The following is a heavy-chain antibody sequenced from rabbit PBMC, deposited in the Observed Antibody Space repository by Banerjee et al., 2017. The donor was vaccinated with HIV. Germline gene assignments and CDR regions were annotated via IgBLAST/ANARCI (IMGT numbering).Heavy chain of an antibody. Sequence: QSLEESGGDLVKPGASLTLTCTASGFSFSSSYYMCWVRQAPGKGLEWIACIYAGSTGSTYYASWAKGRFTISKTSSTTVTLQMTSLTAADTATYFCARDMVRLGGTNLWGHGTLVTVS. CDR1: GFSFSSSYY. CDR3: ARDMVRLGGTNL. CDR2: IYAGSTGST. V-gene: IGHV1S40*01. D-gene: IGHD5-1*01. J-gene: IGHJ4*01.